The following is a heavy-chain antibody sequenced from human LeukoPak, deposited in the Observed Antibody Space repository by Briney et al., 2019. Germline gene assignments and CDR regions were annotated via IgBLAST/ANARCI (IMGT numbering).Heavy chain of an antibody. V-gene: IGHV1-18*01. CDR2: ISAYNGNT. J-gene: IGHJ4*02. D-gene: IGHD6-13*01. CDR3: ARDFIAIAAAGAILFDY. CDR1: GYTFTSYG. Sequence: ASVKVSSKASGYTFTSYGISWVRQAPGQGLEWMGWISAYNGNTNYAQKLQGRVTMTTDTTTSTAYMELRSLRSDDTAVYYCARDFIAIAAAGAILFDYWGQGTLVTVSS.